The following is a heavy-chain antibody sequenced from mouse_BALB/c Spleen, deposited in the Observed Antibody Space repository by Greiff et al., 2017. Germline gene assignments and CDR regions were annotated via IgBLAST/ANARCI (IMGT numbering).Heavy chain of an antibody. V-gene: IGHV2-9*02. Sequence: QVQLKESGPGLVAPSQSLSITCTVSGFSLTSYGVHWVRQPPGKGLEWLGVIWAGGSTNYNSALMSRLSISKDNSKSQVFLKMNSLQTDDTAMYYCARTKPGQGFAYWGQGTLVTVSA. CDR3: ARTKPGQGFAY. CDR2: IWAGGST. J-gene: IGHJ3*01. CDR1: GFSLTSYG.